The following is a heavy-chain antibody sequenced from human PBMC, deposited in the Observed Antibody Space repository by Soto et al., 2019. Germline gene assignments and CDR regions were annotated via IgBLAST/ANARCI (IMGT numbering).Heavy chain of an antibody. CDR2: ISSSSSDI. CDR1: GFTFSSYS. D-gene: IGHD3-10*01. J-gene: IGHJ4*02. CDR3: ARWWDDVLVWVGELSKGRHFDY. Sequence: EVQLVESGGGLVKPGGSLRLSCAASGFTFSSYSMNWVRQAPGKGLEWVSSISSSSSDIYYADSVKGRFTISRDNAKNSLYLKMNSLRAEDTAVYYCARWWDDVLVWVGELSKGRHFDYWGQGTLVTVSS. V-gene: IGHV3-21*01.